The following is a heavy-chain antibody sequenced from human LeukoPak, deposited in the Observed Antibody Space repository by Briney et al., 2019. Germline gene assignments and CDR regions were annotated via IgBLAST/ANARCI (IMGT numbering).Heavy chain of an antibody. Sequence: SGGSLRLSCAASGFSFSSFAMTWVRQAPGKGLEWVSTIRSNGATAYNADSVKGRFTISRDNSKNTVYLQTNSLRVEDTAIYYCARGQEFDDGVFDSWGQGTLVTVSS. CDR1: GFSFSSFA. J-gene: IGHJ4*02. V-gene: IGHV3-23*01. CDR2: IRSNGATA. CDR3: ARGQEFDDGVFDS. D-gene: IGHD1-1*01.